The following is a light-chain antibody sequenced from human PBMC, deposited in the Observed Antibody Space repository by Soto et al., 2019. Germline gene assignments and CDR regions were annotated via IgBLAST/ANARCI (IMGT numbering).Light chain of an antibody. CDR2: SNS. CDR1: NSNIGSNT. Sequence: QPVLTQPPSASGTPGQWVPISCSGSNSNIGSNTVSWYQQLPGTAPKLLIYSNSQRPSGVPDRFSGSKSGTSASLAISGLQSEDEADYYCATWDDSLNGWVFGGGTKVTVL. J-gene: IGLJ3*02. V-gene: IGLV1-44*01. CDR3: ATWDDSLNGWV.